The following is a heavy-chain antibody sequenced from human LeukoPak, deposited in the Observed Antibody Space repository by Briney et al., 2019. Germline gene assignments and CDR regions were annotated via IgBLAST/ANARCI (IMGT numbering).Heavy chain of an antibody. Sequence: PGRSLRLSYGASGFTFRSYAMIWLGHGPGKEREWGSAISGRGGSTYYADSVTGPFTISRDNSKNTLYLQMNSLRAEDTAVYYCAKVTAISSSDYFDYWGQGTLVTVSS. V-gene: IGHV3-23*01. CDR3: AKVTAISSSDYFDY. CDR2: ISGRGGST. CDR1: GFTFRSYA. J-gene: IGHJ4*02. D-gene: IGHD6-6*01.